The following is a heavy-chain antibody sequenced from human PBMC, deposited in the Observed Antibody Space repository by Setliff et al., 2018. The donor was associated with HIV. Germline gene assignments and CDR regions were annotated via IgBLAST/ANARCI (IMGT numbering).Heavy chain of an antibody. CDR3: ARGVKGIATTGKYYFDY. J-gene: IGHJ4*02. V-gene: IGHV1-2*06. D-gene: IGHD6-13*01. CDR1: GYAFTDYS. CDR2: INPDSLGT. Sequence: GASVKVPCKTSGYAFTDYSIHWVRQAPGQGLEWVGRINPDSLGTNYAQTFQGRVTMTRDTSVSTAYMELSRLKSDDTAVFYCARGVKGIATTGKYYFDYWGQGTLVTVSS.